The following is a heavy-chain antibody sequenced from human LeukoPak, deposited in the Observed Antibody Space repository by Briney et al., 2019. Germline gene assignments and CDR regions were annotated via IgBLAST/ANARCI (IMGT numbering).Heavy chain of an antibody. J-gene: IGHJ4*02. Sequence: GGSLRLSCAASGFTFEASAMSWVRQAPGKGLEWVAVITGGGESTYYADSVKGRFTISRDNSKKTLFLQVNSLRAEDTAVYFCAKNIRDRLLCGFNYWGQGIVVTASS. CDR2: ITGGGEST. V-gene: IGHV3-23*01. CDR3: AKNIRDRLLCGFNY. CDR1: GFTFEASA. D-gene: IGHD2-2*01.